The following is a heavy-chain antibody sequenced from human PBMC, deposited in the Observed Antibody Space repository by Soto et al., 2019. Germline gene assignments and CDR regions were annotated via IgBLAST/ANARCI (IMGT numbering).Heavy chain of an antibody. CDR1: GASITSYY. CDR3: ARPYTAYSYY. J-gene: IGHJ4*02. D-gene: IGHD5-12*01. V-gene: IGHV4-59*08. CDR2: IYFSGSA. Sequence: SETLSLTCTVSGASITSYYWSWIRQPPGKGLEWIGYIYFSGSANYNPSLKSRVTISVDTSKNQFSLKLSSVTAADTAVYYCARPYTAYSYYLGQGTLLTVSS.